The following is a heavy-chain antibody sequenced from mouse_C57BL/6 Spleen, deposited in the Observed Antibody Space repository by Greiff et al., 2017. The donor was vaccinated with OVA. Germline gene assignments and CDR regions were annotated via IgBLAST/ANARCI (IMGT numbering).Heavy chain of an antibody. CDR3: ARGHYGSPYWYFDV. V-gene: IGHV1-39*01. CDR2: INPNYGTT. CDR1: GYSFTDYN. Sequence: VQLQQSGPELVKPGASVKISCKASGYSFTDYNMNWVKQSNGKSLEWIGVINPNYGTTSYNQKFKGKATLTVDQSSRTAYMQLNSLTSEDSAVYYCARGHYGSPYWYFDVWGTGTTVTVSS. J-gene: IGHJ1*03. D-gene: IGHD1-1*01.